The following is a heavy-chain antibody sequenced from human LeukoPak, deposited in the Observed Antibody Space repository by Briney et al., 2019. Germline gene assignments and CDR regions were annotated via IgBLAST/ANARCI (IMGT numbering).Heavy chain of an antibody. CDR2: IYPGDSGP. J-gene: IGHJ3*01. D-gene: IGHD1-26*01. Sequence: GESLKISCKVSGYSFTSYCIGWVRQMPGKGLEWMGTIYPGDSGPTYSPSFQGQVTISVDKSNNTAYLQWSSLQASDTAMYYCGMSGDRVPLQDDVFDVWGQGTMVTVST. CDR3: GMSGDRVPLQDDVFDV. V-gene: IGHV5-51*01. CDR1: GYSFTSYC.